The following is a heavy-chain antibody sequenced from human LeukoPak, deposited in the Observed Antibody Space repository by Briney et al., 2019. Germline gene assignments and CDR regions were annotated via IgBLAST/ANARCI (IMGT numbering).Heavy chain of an antibody. V-gene: IGHV3-48*01. CDR3: ARASGVAY. J-gene: IGHJ4*02. CDR2: ISSSSSTI. Sequence: GGSLRHSCAASGFTFTNYWMHWVRQAPGKGLEWVSYISSSSSTIYYADSVKGRFTISRDNAKNSLYLQMNSLRAEDTAVYYCARASGVAYWGQGTLVTVSS. CDR1: GFTFTNYW. D-gene: IGHD1-26*01.